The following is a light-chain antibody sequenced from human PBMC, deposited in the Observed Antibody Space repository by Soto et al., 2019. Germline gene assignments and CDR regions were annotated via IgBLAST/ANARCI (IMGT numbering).Light chain of an antibody. CDR1: SSDVGGYNH. J-gene: IGLJ2*01. V-gene: IGLV2-11*01. Sequence: QSALTQPRSVSGSPGQSVTISCTGTSSDVGGYNHVSWYQHHPGKAPKLMIYDVNKRPSGVPDRFSGSKSGNTASLTTSGLQAEDEADYYCCSYTGAYVALGGGTKVTVL. CDR3: CSYTGAYVA. CDR2: DVN.